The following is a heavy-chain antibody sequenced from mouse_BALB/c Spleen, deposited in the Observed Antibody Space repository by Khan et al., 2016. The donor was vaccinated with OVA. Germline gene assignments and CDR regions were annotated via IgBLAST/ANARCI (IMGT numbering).Heavy chain of an antibody. CDR3: ARPPYFSYTLDY. J-gene: IGHJ4*01. CDR1: GYTFTNYG. CDR2: INTYTGEP. V-gene: IGHV9-3-1*01. Sequence: VQLQESGPELKKPGETVMISCKASGYTFTNYGMNWVKQSPGKALKWMGWINTYTGEPTYADDFKGRFAFSLETSASTAYLQINNLKNEDTATYFCARPPYFSYTLDYWGQGTSVTVSS. D-gene: IGHD2-10*01.